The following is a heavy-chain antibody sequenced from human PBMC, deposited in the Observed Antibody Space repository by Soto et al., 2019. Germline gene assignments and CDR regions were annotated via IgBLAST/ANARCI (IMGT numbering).Heavy chain of an antibody. CDR1: GGSISSYY. V-gene: IGHV4-59*01. CDR3: ARDTWGYYYYGMDV. CDR2: IYYSGST. J-gene: IGHJ6*02. D-gene: IGHD1-26*01. Sequence: SETLSLTCTVSGGSISSYYWSWIRQPPGKGLEWIGYIYYSGSTNYNPSLKSRVTISVDTSNNQFSLKLSSVTAADTAVYFCARDTWGYYYYGMDVWGQGTTVTVSS.